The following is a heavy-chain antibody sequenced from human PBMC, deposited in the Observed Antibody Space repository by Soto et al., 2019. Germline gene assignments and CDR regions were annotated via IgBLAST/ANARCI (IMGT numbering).Heavy chain of an antibody. V-gene: IGHV3-33*07. Sequence: GRSMRLSWGAAGSNCGERGRCWVRQAPGKGLEWVAVIWYDGSNKYYGDSVKGRFTISRDNSKNTLYLQMNSLRGEDTAVYYCATDHGGFSGYYYGMDVWGQGTTVTSP. J-gene: IGHJ6*02. CDR2: IWYDGSNK. CDR1: GSNCGERG. D-gene: IGHD3-16*01. CDR3: ATDHGGFSGYYYGMDV.